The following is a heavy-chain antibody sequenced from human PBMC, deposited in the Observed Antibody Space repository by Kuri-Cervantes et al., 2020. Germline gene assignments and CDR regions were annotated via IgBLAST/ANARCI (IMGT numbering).Heavy chain of an antibody. J-gene: IGHJ3*02. V-gene: IGHV4-30-4*08. CDR2: IYYSGST. CDR1: GGSIGSGGYF. CDR3: ARAPGDAFDI. D-gene: IGHD1-14*01. Sequence: SETLSLTCTVSGGSIGSGGYFWSWIRQHPGKGLEWIGYIYYSGSTYYNPSLKSRVTISVDTSKNQFSLKLSSVTAADTAVYYCARAPGDAFDIWGQGTMVTVSS.